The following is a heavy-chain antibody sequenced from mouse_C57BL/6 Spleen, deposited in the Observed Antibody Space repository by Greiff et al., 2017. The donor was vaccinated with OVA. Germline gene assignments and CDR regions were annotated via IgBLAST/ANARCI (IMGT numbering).Heavy chain of an antibody. V-gene: IGHV2-2*01. Sequence: QVQLQQSGPGLVQPSQSLSITCTVSGFSLTSYGVHWVSQSPGKGLEWLGVIWSGGSTDYNAAFISSLSISKDNSKSQVFLKMNSLQADDTAIYYCARGDGDYEGWFAYWGQGTLVTVSA. D-gene: IGHD2-4*01. CDR2: IWSGGST. CDR1: GFSLTSYG. J-gene: IGHJ3*01. CDR3: ARGDGDYEGWFAY.